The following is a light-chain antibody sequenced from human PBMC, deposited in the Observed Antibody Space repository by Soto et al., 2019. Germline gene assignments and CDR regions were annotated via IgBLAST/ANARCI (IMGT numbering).Light chain of an antibody. J-gene: IGLJ3*02. CDR3: ASWDDSLNGWV. V-gene: IGLV1-44*01. Sequence: QSVLTQPPSASGTPGQRVVISCSGSKSSIGSYSVNWYQQFPGAAPKILIYSSTQRPSGVPDRFSGTKSDTSASLAISGLQSEDEADYYCASWDDSLNGWVFGGGTKVAVL. CDR2: SST. CDR1: KSSIGSYS.